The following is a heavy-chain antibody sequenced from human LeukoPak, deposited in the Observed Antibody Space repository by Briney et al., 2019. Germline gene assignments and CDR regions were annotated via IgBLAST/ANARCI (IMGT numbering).Heavy chain of an antibody. V-gene: IGHV1-46*02. CDR1: GFTFNRYY. Sequence: GASVKVSCKASGFTFNRYYMHWLRQAPGQGLEWMGIINPSGDSTTYAQKFQGRVTITADKSTSTAYMELSSLRSEDTAVYYCAREADGMDVWGQGTTVTVSS. CDR2: INPSGDST. J-gene: IGHJ6*02. CDR3: AREADGMDV.